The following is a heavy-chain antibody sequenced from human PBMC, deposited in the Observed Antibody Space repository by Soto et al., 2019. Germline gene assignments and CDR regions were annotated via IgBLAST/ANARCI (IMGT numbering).Heavy chain of an antibody. J-gene: IGHJ4*02. CDR2: INAGNGNT. CDR3: ARGPGGPDGPGDY. V-gene: IGHV1-3*01. D-gene: IGHD2-15*01. CDR1: GYTFTSYA. Sequence: QVQLVQSGAEVKKPGASVKVSCKASGYTFTSYAMHWVRQAPGQRLEWMGWINAGNGNTKYSQKFQGRVTITRDTSASTAYIEQSSLRSEDTAVYYCARGPGGPDGPGDYWGQGTLVTVSS.